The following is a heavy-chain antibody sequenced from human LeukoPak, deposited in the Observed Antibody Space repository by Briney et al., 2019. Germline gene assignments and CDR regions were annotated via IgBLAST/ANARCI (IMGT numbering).Heavy chain of an antibody. D-gene: IGHD2-2*01. CDR1: GFTVSSYY. V-gene: IGHV3-66*01. J-gene: IGHJ4*02. CDR2: IYSGGGT. Sequence: PGGSLRLSCAASGFTVSSYYMSWVRQAPGKGLEWVSSIYSGGGTYYADSVKGRFTTSRDNSKNTLFLQVNSLRAEDTAVYYCARAAIPTAPFDHWGQGTLVTVSS. CDR3: ARAAIPTAPFDH.